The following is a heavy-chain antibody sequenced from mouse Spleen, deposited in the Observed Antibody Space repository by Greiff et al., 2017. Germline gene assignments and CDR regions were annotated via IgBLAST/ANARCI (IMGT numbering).Heavy chain of an antibody. CDR3: ARGDGYYGFAY. CDR2: ISSGSSTI. CDR1: GFTFSDYG. V-gene: IGHV5-17*01. J-gene: IGHJ3*01. Sequence: DVMLVESGGGLVKPGGSLKLSCAASGFTFSDYGMLWVRQAPEKGLEWVAYISSGSSTIYYADTVKGRFTISRDNAKNTLFLQMTSLRSEDTAMYYCARGDGYYGFAYWGQGTLVTVSA. D-gene: IGHD2-3*01.